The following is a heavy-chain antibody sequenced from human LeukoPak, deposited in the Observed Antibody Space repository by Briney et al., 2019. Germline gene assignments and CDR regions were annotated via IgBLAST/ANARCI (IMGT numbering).Heavy chain of an antibody. CDR3: FIMGSSTSDY. CDR2: IYHSGRT. J-gene: IGHJ4*02. Sequence: PETLSLTCAVFGGSFSNYYLHWIRQPPGKGVEWIGEIYHSGRTKYNPSLKSRVTISLDTSKNQFSLNLISVTVKTVYYCVIFIMGSSTSDYGGRGTLVTASS. CDR1: GGSFSNYY. D-gene: IGHD2-2*01. V-gene: IGHV4-34*07.